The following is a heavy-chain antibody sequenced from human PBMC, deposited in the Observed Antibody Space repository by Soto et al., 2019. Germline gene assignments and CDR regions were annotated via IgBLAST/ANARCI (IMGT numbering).Heavy chain of an antibody. Sequence: QVQLQESGPGLVKPSGTLSLTCAVSGGSISSSNWWSWVRQPPGKGLEWIGEIYHSGSTNYNPSLKSRVTISVDKSKNPFSLKLSSVTAADTAVYYCARVAVSVVAATLGAFDIWGQGTMVTVSS. J-gene: IGHJ3*02. CDR1: GGSISSSNW. D-gene: IGHD2-15*01. CDR3: ARVAVSVVAATLGAFDI. V-gene: IGHV4-4*02. CDR2: IYHSGST.